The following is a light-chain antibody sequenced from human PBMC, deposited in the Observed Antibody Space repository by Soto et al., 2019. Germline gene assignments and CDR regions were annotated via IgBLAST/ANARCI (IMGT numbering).Light chain of an antibody. CDR3: QQYDNWPRT. V-gene: IGKV3-15*01. Sequence: EIVLTQSPATLSVYPGERATLPCRASQSVSANLAWYQQKPGQAPRLLIYGASTRATGIPARFSGSGSGTEFTLTISSLQSEDVAVYYCQQYDNWPRTFGQGTKV. J-gene: IGKJ1*01. CDR1: QSVSAN. CDR2: GAS.